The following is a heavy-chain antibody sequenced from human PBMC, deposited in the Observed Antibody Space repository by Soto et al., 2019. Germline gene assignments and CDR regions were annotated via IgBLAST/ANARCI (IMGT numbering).Heavy chain of an antibody. CDR2: IIPIFGTA. CDR1: GYTFTGYY. D-gene: IGHD1-7*01. Sequence: SVKVSCKASGYTFTGYYMHWVRQAPGQGLEWMGGIIPIFGTANYAQKFQGRVTITADESTSTAYMELSSLRSEDTAVYYCARPIWSELQTTLYYYYGMDVWGQGTTVTVSS. J-gene: IGHJ6*02. CDR3: ARPIWSELQTTLYYYYGMDV. V-gene: IGHV1-69*13.